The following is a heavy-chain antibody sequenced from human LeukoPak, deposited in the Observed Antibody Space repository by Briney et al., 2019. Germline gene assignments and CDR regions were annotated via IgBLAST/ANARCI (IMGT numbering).Heavy chain of an antibody. V-gene: IGHV3-30*02. Sequence: SGGSLRLSCAASGFTFSSYGMHWVRQAPGKGLEWVAFIRYDGSNKYYADSVKGRFTISRDNSKNTLYLQMNSMRAEDTAVYYCAKDGGGESYYDSSRTYYFDFWGQGTLVTVSS. J-gene: IGHJ4*02. CDR1: GFTFSSYG. D-gene: IGHD3-22*01. CDR3: AKDGGGESYYDSSRTYYFDF. CDR2: IRYDGSNK.